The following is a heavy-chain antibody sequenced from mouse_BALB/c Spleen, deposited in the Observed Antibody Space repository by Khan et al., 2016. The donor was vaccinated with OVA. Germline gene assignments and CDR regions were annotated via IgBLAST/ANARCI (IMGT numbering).Heavy chain of an antibody. J-gene: IGHJ2*01. CDR1: GYTFANYW. D-gene: IGHD1-1*01. CDR2: INPSTGYT. V-gene: IGHV1-7*01. Sequence: QVQLKQSGAELAKPGASVKMSCKASGYTFANYWMHWVKQRPGQGLDWIGYINPSTGYTDYNQKFKDKATLTADKSSSTAYMQLSSLTSEDSAVYYCSRLGSSYGTTFVYGGQGTTLTVSS. CDR3: SRLGSSYGTTFVY.